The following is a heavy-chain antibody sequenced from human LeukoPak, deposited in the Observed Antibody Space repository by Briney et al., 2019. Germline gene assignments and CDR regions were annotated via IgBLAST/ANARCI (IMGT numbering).Heavy chain of an antibody. J-gene: IGHJ4*02. CDR1: GYTFTGYY. D-gene: IGHD1-26*01. CDR3: ARKLVGATSGYDY. V-gene: IGHV1-2*02. Sequence: GASVKVSCKASGYTFTGYYMHWVREAPGQGLEWMGWINPNSGGTNYAQKFQDRVTMTRDTSISTAYMELSRLRSDDTAVYYCARKLVGATSGYDYWGQGTLVTVSS. CDR2: INPNSGGT.